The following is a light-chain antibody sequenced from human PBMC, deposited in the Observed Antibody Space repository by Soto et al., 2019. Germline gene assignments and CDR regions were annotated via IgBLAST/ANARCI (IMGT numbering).Light chain of an antibody. CDR2: AAS. Sequence: DIQMTQSPSSLSASVGDRVTMTCRASQGIRNDLGWFQQKPGKAPKRLIFAASNLESGVPSRFSGSGSGTEFTLTISSLQAEDFATYYCQQLSRYPLTFGGGTTVDIK. CDR3: QQLSRYPLT. V-gene: IGKV1-17*01. CDR1: QGIRND. J-gene: IGKJ4*01.